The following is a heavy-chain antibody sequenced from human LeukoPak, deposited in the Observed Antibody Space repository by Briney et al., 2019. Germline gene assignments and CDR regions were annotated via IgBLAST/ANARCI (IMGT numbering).Heavy chain of an antibody. J-gene: IGHJ4*02. CDR1: GFTFSKYW. V-gene: IGHV3-74*01. CDR3: ARLYSSGWYYFDY. Sequence: RPGGSLRLSCAASGFTFSKYWMLWVRQAPGKGLESVSRINTDGTVTTYADSVKGRFTVSRDNADNTMFLQMNSVRDEDTAVYYCARLYSSGWYYFDYWGQGTLVTVSS. CDR2: INTDGTVT. D-gene: IGHD6-19*01.